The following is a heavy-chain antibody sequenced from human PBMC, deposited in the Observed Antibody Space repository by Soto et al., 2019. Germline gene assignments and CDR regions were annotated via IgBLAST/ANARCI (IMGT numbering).Heavy chain of an antibody. V-gene: IGHV3-53*01. Sequence: GGSLRLSCGASGFTVSGNSLSWVRQAPGKGLEWVSYIFIDGSAYYADSVRGRFTISRDNSKNTLYLQMNSLRAEDTAVYYCARDSSNYGSGNYYKVSDYWGQGTPVTVSS. CDR3: ARDSSNYGSGNYYKVSDY. CDR2: IFIDGSA. CDR1: GFTVSGNS. D-gene: IGHD3-10*01. J-gene: IGHJ4*02.